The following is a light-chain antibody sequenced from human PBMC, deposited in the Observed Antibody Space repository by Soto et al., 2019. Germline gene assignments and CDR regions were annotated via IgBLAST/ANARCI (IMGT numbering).Light chain of an antibody. J-gene: IGLJ2*01. CDR1: SSDVGTYNL. V-gene: IGLV2-23*01. Sequence: QSVLTQPASVSGSPGQSITISCTGTSSDVGTYNLVSWYQQHPGKAPKLMIYEDIERPSGVSNRFSGSKSGNTASLTISGLQTEDEADYYCCSYAGGTSVVFGGGTQLTV. CDR3: CSYAGGTSVV. CDR2: EDI.